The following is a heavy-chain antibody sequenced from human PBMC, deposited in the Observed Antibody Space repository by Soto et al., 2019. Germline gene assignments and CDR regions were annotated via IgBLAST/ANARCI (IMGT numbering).Heavy chain of an antibody. J-gene: IGHJ4*02. V-gene: IGHV3-33*01. CDR3: ARDFSYDSSLTDY. D-gene: IGHD3-22*01. CDR1: GFTFSSYG. Sequence: GGSLRLSCAASGFTFSSYGMHWVRQAPGKGLEWVAVIWYDGSNKYYADSVKGRFTISRDNSKNTLYLQMNSLRAEDTAVYYCARDFSYDSSLTDYWGQGTLVTVSS. CDR2: IWYDGSNK.